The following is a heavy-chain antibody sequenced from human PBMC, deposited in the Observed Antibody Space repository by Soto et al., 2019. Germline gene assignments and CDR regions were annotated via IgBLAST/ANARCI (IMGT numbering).Heavy chain of an antibody. J-gene: IGHJ5*02. D-gene: IGHD6-13*01. CDR1: GGTFSSYA. CDR2: IIPIFGTA. CDR3: ARSTAAAGPYNWFDP. Sequence: GASLKVSCKASGGTFSSYAISWARQAPGQGLEWMGGIIPIFGTANYAQKFQGRVTITADESTSTAYMELSSLRSEDTAVYYCARSTAAAGPYNWFDPWGQGTLVTVSS. V-gene: IGHV1-69*13.